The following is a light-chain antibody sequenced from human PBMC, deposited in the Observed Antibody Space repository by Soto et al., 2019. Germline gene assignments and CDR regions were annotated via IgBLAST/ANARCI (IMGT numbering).Light chain of an antibody. CDR3: QQCATSPLT. J-gene: IGKJ1*01. V-gene: IGKV3-20*01. CDR2: DAS. CDR1: QSVTKNY. Sequence: DIVLTQSPGTLSLSPGERATLSCRASQSVTKNYLAWYQQKPGQAPRLLIDDASSTATGIPDRVSGSGSGTDFTLTISRLEPEDSAVYYCQQCATSPLTFGQGTKVEIK.